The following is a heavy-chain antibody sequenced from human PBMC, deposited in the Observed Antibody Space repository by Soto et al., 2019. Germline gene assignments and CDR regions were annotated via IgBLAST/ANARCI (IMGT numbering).Heavy chain of an antibody. D-gene: IGHD3-16*01. Sequence: QVQLQESGPGLFKPSETLPLSCTVSGGSISSYYWNWIRQPPGKGLEWIGYIYYSGSTNYNPSLKSRVTISVDTSKNQLSLNLSSVTAEDTAVYYCAGYYDQILAFDIWGQGTMVTVSS. CDR2: IYYSGST. J-gene: IGHJ3*02. CDR3: AGYYDQILAFDI. V-gene: IGHV4-59*08. CDR1: GGSISSYY.